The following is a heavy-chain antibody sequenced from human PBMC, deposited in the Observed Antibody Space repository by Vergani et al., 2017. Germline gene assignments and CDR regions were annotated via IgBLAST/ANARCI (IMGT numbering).Heavy chain of an antibody. Sequence: QVQLQESGPGLVKPSETLSLTCTVSGDSVISTDYHWGWIRQPPGKGLEWIGSMDYSGSTSYNPSLVSRISISFETPKNQFSLRLTSVTAADTAVYYCASKRGACRAAYCHSYDFWGPGSLVGVS. CDR1: GDSVISTDYH. CDR3: ASKRGACRAAYCHSYDF. D-gene: IGHD2-15*01. CDR2: MDYSGST. J-gene: IGHJ4*02. V-gene: IGHV4-39*01.